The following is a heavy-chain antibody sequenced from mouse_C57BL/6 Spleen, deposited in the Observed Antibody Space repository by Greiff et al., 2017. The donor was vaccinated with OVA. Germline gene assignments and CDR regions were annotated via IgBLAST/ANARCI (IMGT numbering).Heavy chain of an antibody. V-gene: IGHV2-2*01. J-gene: IGHJ2*01. Sequence: VQLVESGPGLVQPSQSLSITCTVSGFSLTSYGVHWVRQSPGKGLEWLGVIWSGGSTDYNAAFISRLSISKDNSKSQVFFKMNNLQADDTAIYYCARNDRRGKNYFDYWGQGTTLTVSS. CDR3: ARNDRRGKNYFDY. D-gene: IGHD2-14*01. CDR2: IWSGGST. CDR1: GFSLTSYG.